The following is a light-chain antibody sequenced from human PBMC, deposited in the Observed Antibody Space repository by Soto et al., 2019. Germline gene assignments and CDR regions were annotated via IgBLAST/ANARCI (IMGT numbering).Light chain of an antibody. J-gene: IGKJ1*01. V-gene: IGKV1-39*01. CDR2: AAS. Sequence: DIQMTQSPSSLSASVGDRVTITCRASQSISTYLNWYQQKPGKAPKLLIYAASSLQSGVPSRFSGSGSGTDFTLTISSLQPEDFATYYCQQSYSSVWTFGQGTKVGIK. CDR1: QSISTY. CDR3: QQSYSSVWT.